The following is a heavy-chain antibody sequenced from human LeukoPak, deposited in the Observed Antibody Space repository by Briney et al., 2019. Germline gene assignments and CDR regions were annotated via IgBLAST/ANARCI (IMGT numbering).Heavy chain of an antibody. V-gene: IGHV5-51*01. D-gene: IGHD2-2*01. J-gene: IGHJ3*02. Sequence: GESLKISCKGSGYSFTSYWIGWARQMPGKGLEWMGIIYPGDSDTRYSPSFQGQVTISADKSISTAYLQWSSLKASDTAMYYCARHGRYCSSTSCYVGAFDIWGQGTMVTVSS. CDR3: ARHGRYCSSTSCYVGAFDI. CDR2: IYPGDSDT. CDR1: GYSFTSYW.